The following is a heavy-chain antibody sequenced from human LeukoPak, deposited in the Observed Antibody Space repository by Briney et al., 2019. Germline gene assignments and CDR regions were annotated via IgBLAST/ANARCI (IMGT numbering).Heavy chain of an antibody. J-gene: IGHJ4*02. CDR1: GGSISSGGHY. V-gene: IGHV4-31*03. D-gene: IGHD2/OR15-2a*01. CDR2: IYYTGSS. Sequence: SETLSLTRTVSGGSISSGGHYWSWIRQHPGKGLEWIGYIYYTGSSYCDPSLKSRVTMSVDTSKNQFSLELRSVTAADTAVYYCARVPLLWGQGTLVIVSS. CDR3: ARVPLL.